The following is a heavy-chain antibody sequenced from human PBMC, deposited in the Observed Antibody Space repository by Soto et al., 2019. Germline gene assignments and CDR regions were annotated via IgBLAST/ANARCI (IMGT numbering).Heavy chain of an antibody. J-gene: IGHJ6*03. D-gene: IGHD5-12*01. Sequence: GGSLRLSCAASGFTFSSYAMSWVRQAPGKGLEWVSAISGSGGSTYYADSVKGRFTISRDNSKNTLYLQMNSLRAEDTAVYYCAKAGWLRPYYYYYMDVWGKGTTVTVSS. CDR1: GFTFSSYA. CDR3: AKAGWLRPYYYYYMDV. V-gene: IGHV3-23*01. CDR2: ISGSGGST.